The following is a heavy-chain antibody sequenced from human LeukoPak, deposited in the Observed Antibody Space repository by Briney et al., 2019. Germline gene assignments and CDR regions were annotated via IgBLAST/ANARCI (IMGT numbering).Heavy chain of an antibody. V-gene: IGHV1-8*03. CDR1: GYTFTSYY. CDR2: MNPNSGNT. Sequence: GASVKVSCKASGYTFTSYYMHWVRQATGQGLEWMGWMNPNSGNTGYAQKFQGRVTITRNTSISTAYMELSSLRSEDTAVYYCARLAAVAGTGDYWGQGTLVTVSS. J-gene: IGHJ4*02. D-gene: IGHD6-19*01. CDR3: ARLAAVAGTGDY.